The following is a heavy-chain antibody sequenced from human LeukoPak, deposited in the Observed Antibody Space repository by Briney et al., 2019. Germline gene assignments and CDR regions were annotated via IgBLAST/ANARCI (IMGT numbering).Heavy chain of an antibody. V-gene: IGHV1-24*01. D-gene: IGHD3-9*01. CDR2: FDPEDGET. Sequence: GASVKVSCKVSGYTLTELSMHWVRQAPGKGLEWMGGFDPEDGETIYAQKFQGRVTMTEDTSTDTAYMELSSLRSDDTAVYYCARVVGYFDWLLSPPYYYYYMDVWGKGTTVTISS. J-gene: IGHJ6*03. CDR3: ARVVGYFDWLLSPPYYYYYMDV. CDR1: GYTLTELS.